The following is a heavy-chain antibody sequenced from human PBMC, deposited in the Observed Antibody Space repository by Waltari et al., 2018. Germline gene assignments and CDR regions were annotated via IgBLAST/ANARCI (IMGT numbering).Heavy chain of an antibody. J-gene: IGHJ6*02. V-gene: IGHV1-46*01. CDR2: SNPSGGST. CDR1: EYTFTSSY. CDR3: ARDTGALWMDV. D-gene: IGHD2-21*01. Sequence: QVQLVQSGAEVKKPGASVKISCKTSEYTFTSSYIHWVRQAPGQGLEWMGISNPSGGSTMYAQKCQGRVTMTRDTSTSTVYMELGSLRSEDTAVYYCARDTGALWMDVWGQGTTVTVSS.